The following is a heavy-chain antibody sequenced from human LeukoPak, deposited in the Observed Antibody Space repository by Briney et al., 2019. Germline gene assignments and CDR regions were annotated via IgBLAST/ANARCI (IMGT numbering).Heavy chain of an antibody. D-gene: IGHD6-13*01. CDR1: GFTFGDYA. V-gene: IGHV3-49*04. J-gene: IGHJ4*02. CDR3: TRIAAAGRFYFDY. Sequence: GGSLRLSCTASGFTFGDYAMSWVRQAPGKGLEWVGFIRSKAYGGTTEYAASVKGRFTISRDDSKSTAYLQMNSLKTEDTAVYYCTRIAAAGRFYFDYWGQGTLVTVSS. CDR2: IRSKAYGGTT.